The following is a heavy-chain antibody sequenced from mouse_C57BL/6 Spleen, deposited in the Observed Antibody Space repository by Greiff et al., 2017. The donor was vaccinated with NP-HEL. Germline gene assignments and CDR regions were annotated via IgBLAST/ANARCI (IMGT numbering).Heavy chain of an antibody. Sequence: EVQLQQSGAELVRPGASVKLSCTASGFNIKDDYMHWVKQRPEQGLEWIGWIDPENGDTEYASPFPGTATITADTSSNTAYLQLSSLTSEDTAVYYCTPRFSYWGQGTLVTVSA. CDR1: GFNIKDDY. CDR2: IDPENGDT. J-gene: IGHJ3*01. CDR3: TPRFSY. V-gene: IGHV14-4*01.